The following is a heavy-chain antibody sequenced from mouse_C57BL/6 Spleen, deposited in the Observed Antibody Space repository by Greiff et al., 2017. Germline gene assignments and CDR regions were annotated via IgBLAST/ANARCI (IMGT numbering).Heavy chain of an antibody. Sequence: DVMLVESGEGLVKPGGSLKLSCAASGFTFSSYAMSWVRQPPETRLEWVAYISSGGDYIYYADTVKGRFTISRDHARNTLYLQMSSLKSEDTAMYYCTREAYDGYAMDYWGQGTSVTVSS. V-gene: IGHV5-9-1*02. CDR3: TREAYDGYAMDY. CDR1: GFTFSSYA. CDR2: ISSGGDYI. D-gene: IGHD2-3*01. J-gene: IGHJ4*01.